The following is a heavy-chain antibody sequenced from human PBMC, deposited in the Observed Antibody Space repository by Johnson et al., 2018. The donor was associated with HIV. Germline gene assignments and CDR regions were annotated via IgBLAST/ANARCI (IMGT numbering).Heavy chain of an antibody. CDR2: ISVSGGST. CDR3: ARDHPGRSHAFDI. Sequence: LVESGGGLVKPGGSLRLSCAASGFTFSNAWMSWVRQAPGKGLEWVSGISVSGGSTGYADSVKGRFTISRDNAKNSLYLQMNSLRAEDTAVYYCARDHPGRSHAFDIWGQGTMVTVSS. J-gene: IGHJ3*02. CDR1: GFTFSNAW. D-gene: IGHD4-17*01. V-gene: IGHV3-11*01.